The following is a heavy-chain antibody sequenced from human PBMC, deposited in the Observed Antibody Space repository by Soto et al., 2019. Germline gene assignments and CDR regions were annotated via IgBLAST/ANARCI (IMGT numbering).Heavy chain of an antibody. CDR3: AIDRPSIHRVVLDV. V-gene: IGHV4-30-4*01. J-gene: IGHJ6*02. Sequence: SETLSLTCTVSGGSISSGDYYWSWIRQPPGKGLEWIGYIYYSGSTYYNPSLKSRVTISVDTSKNQFSLKLSSVTAADTAVYYCAIDRPSIHRVVLDVWAQGTTDPVS. CDR1: GGSISSGDYY. D-gene: IGHD3-22*01. CDR2: IYYSGST.